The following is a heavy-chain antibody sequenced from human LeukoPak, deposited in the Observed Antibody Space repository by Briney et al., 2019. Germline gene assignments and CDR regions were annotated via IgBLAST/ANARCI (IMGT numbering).Heavy chain of an antibody. Sequence: SETLSLTCAVCGGSFSGYYWSWIRQPPGKGLEWIGEINHSGSTNYNPSLKSRVTISVDTSKNQFSLKLSSVTAADTAVYYCARGRGDYVLRWCDYWGQGTLVTVSS. J-gene: IGHJ4*02. CDR1: GGSFSGYY. CDR3: ARGRGDYVLRWCDY. D-gene: IGHD4-17*01. V-gene: IGHV4-34*01. CDR2: INHSGST.